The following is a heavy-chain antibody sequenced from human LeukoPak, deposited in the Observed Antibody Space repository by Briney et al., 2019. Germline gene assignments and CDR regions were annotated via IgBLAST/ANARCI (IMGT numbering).Heavy chain of an antibody. CDR1: GFTFRNYW. CDR2: IHKDGSEK. V-gene: IGHV3-7*05. D-gene: IGHD3-10*01. Sequence: GESLKISCVASGFTFRNYWMTWVRQAPGKGLEWVANIHKDGSEKYFVASVRGRFTISRDNAKDAHYLQMSSLRAEDTAVYYCVRGSSGTVVRGVAWAWFDHWGQGTLVTVSS. CDR3: VRGSSGTVVRGVAWAWFDH. J-gene: IGHJ5*02.